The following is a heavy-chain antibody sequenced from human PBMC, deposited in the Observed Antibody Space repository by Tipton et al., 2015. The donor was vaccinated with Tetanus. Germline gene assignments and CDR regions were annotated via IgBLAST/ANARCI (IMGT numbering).Heavy chain of an antibody. Sequence: LRLSCTVSGGSISSNSYYWGWIRQPPGKGLEWIGSIYYRGSTYYNPSLKSRVTISVDTPKNQFPLKLSSVTAAETAVYYCARHPLGKQQLMFFDYWGQGTLVTVSS. V-gene: IGHV4-39*01. CDR1: GGSISSNSYY. CDR3: ARHPLGKQQLMFFDY. J-gene: IGHJ4*02. CDR2: IYYRGST. D-gene: IGHD6-13*01.